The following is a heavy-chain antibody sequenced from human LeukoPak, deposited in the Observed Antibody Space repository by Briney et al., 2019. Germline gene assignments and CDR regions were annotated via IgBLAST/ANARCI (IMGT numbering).Heavy chain of an antibody. Sequence: GGSLRLSCAASGFTFSSYGMHWVRQAPGKGLEWVAVISYDGSNKYYADSVKGRFTISRDNSKNTLYLQMNSLRAEDTAVYYCAKFLLAYYYDSSGQYIDYWGQGTLVTVSS. CDR1: GFTFSSYG. D-gene: IGHD3-22*01. CDR3: AKFLLAYYYDSSGQYIDY. CDR2: ISYDGSNK. J-gene: IGHJ4*02. V-gene: IGHV3-30*18.